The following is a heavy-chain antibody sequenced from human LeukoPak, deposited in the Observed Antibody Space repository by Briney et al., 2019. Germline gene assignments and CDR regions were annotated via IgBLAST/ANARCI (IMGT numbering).Heavy chain of an antibody. J-gene: IGHJ2*01. CDR2: VYYSGST. Sequence: SETLSLTCTVSGGSFGSSYWSWIRQPPGKGLEWIGYVYYSGSTRYNPSRKSRVTISVDTSRNLFSLNLNSVTAADTAVYYCARNDYWYFDLWGRGTLVTVSS. CDR3: ARNDYWYFDL. CDR1: GGSFGSSY. V-gene: IGHV4-59*01. D-gene: IGHD1-1*01.